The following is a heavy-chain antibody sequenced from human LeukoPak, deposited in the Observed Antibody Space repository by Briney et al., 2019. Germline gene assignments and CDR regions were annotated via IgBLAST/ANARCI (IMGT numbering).Heavy chain of an antibody. CDR3: ARLTARFYDF. D-gene: IGHD3-3*01. CDR2: IYTSGST. Sequence: SETLSLTCTVSGGSISSGSYYWRWIRQPAGKGLEWIGRIYTSGSTNYNPSLKSRVTISVDTSKNQFSLKLSSVTAADTAVYYCARLTARFYDFWSQGTLVTVSS. V-gene: IGHV4-61*02. CDR1: GGSISSGSYY. J-gene: IGHJ4*02.